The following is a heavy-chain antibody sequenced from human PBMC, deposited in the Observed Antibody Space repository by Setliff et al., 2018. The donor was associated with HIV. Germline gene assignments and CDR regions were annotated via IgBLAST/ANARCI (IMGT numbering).Heavy chain of an antibody. CDR1: GTSLNTYY. J-gene: IGHJ4*02. CDR2: IDHSGST. V-gene: IGHV4-34*01. Sequence: LSLTCAVYGTSLNTYYWTWIRYTPGRGLQWIGQIDHSGSTNYNPSLKSRVTLSVDASKNQFSLKVKSVTAADTATYYCAKKGRYYYGSGVTTDYFDDWGQGTQVTVSS. CDR3: AKKGRYYYGSGVTTDYFDD. D-gene: IGHD3-10*01.